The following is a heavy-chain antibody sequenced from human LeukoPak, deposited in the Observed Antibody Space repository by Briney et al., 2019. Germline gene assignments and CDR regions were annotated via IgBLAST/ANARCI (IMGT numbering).Heavy chain of an antibody. J-gene: IGHJ4*02. V-gene: IGHV3-66*01. CDR2: IYTGGST. Sequence: PGGSLRLSCAASGLIFSSYEMNWVRQAPGKGLEWVSVIYTGGSTYYADSVKGRFIISRDNSKNTLYLQMNSLRAEDTAVYYCARGGYDDGGNYFDFWGQGTLVTVSS. CDR1: GLIFSSYE. D-gene: IGHD5-12*01. CDR3: ARGGYDDGGNYFDF.